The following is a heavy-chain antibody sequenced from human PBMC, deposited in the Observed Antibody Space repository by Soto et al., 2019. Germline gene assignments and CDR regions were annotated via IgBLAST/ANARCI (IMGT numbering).Heavy chain of an antibody. CDR3: ARGPIRGVQYYFDL. CDR2: IFHIGST. CDR1: GDAISSSYW. V-gene: IGHV4-4*02. J-gene: IGHJ4*02. Sequence: QVQLRESGPGLVKPSGTLSLTCAVSGDAISSSYWWNWVRQSPGRGLEWIGEIFHIGSTNYNPSLKGRLTMSVDKTKNHFSLTLTSVTAAETAVYFCARGPIRGVQYYFDLWGPGTLVAVSS. D-gene: IGHD3-10*01.